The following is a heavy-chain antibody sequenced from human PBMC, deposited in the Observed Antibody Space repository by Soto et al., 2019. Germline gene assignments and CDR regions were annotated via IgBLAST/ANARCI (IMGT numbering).Heavy chain of an antibody. Sequence: SETLSLTCTVSGGSISSSSYYWGWIRQPPGKGLEWIGSIYYSGSTYYNPSLKSRVTISVDTSKNQFSLKLSSVTAADTAVYYCASGDYDILTGYPSFTDYWGQGTLVTVSS. J-gene: IGHJ4*02. V-gene: IGHV4-39*01. D-gene: IGHD3-9*01. CDR1: GGSISSSSYY. CDR2: IYYSGST. CDR3: ASGDYDILTGYPSFTDY.